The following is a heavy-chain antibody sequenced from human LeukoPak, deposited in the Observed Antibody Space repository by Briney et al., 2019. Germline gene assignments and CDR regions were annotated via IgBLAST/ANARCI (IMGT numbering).Heavy chain of an antibody. Sequence: HGESLKISCKGSGYSFTNYWIGWVRQMPGKGLQWMGIIYPGDSDTRYSPSFQGQVTISADKSISTAYLQWSSLKASDTAMYYCARLGNTGPLYFDYWGQGTLVTVSS. CDR3: ARLGNTGPLYFDY. CDR1: GYSFTNYW. CDR2: IYPGDSDT. V-gene: IGHV5-51*01. J-gene: IGHJ4*02. D-gene: IGHD2-8*02.